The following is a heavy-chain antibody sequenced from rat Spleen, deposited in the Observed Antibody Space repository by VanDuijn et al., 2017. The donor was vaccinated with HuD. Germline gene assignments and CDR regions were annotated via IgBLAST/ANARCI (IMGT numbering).Heavy chain of an antibody. D-gene: IGHD4-3*01. V-gene: IGHV5-25*01. CDR1: GFTFSNYY. J-gene: IGHJ2*01. CDR3: AVAGYGY. Sequence: EVQLVESGGGLVQPGRSMKLSCAASGFTFSNYYMAWVRQAPAMGPEWVASIGPGGDISFYRDSVKGRFTISRDNAKSTLYLQMDSLRSEDTATYYCAVAGYGYWGQGVVVTVSS. CDR2: IGPGGDIS.